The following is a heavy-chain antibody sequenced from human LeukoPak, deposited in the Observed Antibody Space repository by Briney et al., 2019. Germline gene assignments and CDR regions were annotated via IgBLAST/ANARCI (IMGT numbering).Heavy chain of an antibody. CDR1: GYTFTGYY. CDR2: INPNSGGT. V-gene: IGHV1-2*02. J-gene: IGHJ4*02. D-gene: IGHD1-1*01. Sequence: GASVKVSCKASGYTFTGYYMHWVRQAPGQGLEWMGWINPNSGGTNYAQKFQGRVTMTRDTSISTAYMELSRLRSDDTAVYYCASSRVQLERRRVQFDYWGQGTLVTVSS. CDR3: ASSRVQLERRRVQFDY.